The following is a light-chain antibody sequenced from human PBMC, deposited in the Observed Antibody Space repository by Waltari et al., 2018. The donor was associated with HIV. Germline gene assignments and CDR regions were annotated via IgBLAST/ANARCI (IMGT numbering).Light chain of an antibody. CDR3: SSYTSSDTLV. V-gene: IGLV2-14*03. CDR2: DVT. Sequence: QSALTQPASVSGSPGQSITISCSGTSSDIGAYKYVYWCQQHPGKAPKLMIYDVTKRPSGVSNRFSGSKSANTAFLTISGLQAEDEGDYYCSSYTSSDTLVFGGGTKVTVL. CDR1: SSDIGAYKY. J-gene: IGLJ3*02.